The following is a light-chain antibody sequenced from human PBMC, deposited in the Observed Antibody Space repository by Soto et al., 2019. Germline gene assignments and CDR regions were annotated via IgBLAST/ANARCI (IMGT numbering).Light chain of an antibody. CDR2: DAS. CDR1: QSVSSW. J-gene: IGKJ1*01. V-gene: IGKV1-5*01. CDR3: QHYRT. Sequence: DIQMTQSPSTLSASVGDRVTISCRASQSVSSWLAWYQQKPGKAPKLLIYDASSLESGVPSRFSGSASGTEFTLTISNLQPDDFDHYYSQHYRTFGQGTKVDIK.